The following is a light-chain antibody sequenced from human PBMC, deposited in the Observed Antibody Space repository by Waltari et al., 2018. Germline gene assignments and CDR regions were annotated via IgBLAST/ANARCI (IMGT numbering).Light chain of an antibody. CDR1: QSISSW. CDR2: KAS. V-gene: IGKV1-5*03. J-gene: IGKJ2*01. CDR3: QQYTSYSPYT. Sequence: DIQMSQSPSTLPASVGDRVPITCRASQSISSWLPWYQQKPGKAPKLLIYKASTLESGVPSRFSGSGSGTEFTLTISSLQPDDFVTYYCQQYTSYSPYTFGQGTKLEIK.